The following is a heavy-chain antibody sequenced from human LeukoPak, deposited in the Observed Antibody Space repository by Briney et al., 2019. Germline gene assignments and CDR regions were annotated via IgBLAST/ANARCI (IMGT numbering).Heavy chain of an antibody. D-gene: IGHD3-22*01. CDR3: ARQHDSSTYYYVYYYAMDV. CDR2: ISGNGVST. Sequence: GGSLRLSCAASEFTFSSYAMSWVRQAPGKGLERVSAISGNGVSTYYAYSVKGRFTISRDNSQNTLYLQMNSLSAEDTAIYYCARQHDSSTYYYVYYYAMDVWGQGTRSPSP. CDR1: EFTFSSYA. V-gene: IGHV3-23*01. J-gene: IGHJ6*02.